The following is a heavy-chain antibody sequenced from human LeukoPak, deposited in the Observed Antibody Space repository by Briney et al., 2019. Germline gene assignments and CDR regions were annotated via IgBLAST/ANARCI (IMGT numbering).Heavy chain of an antibody. CDR3: ARTYSSSWSFDY. D-gene: IGHD6-13*01. CDR2: IYPGDSDT. CDR1: GYSFTSYW. J-gene: IGHJ4*02. V-gene: IGHV5-51*01. Sequence: GESLNISCKGPGYSFTSYWIGWGRRMPWKGREGMGIIYPGDSDTKSSPSFQGQVTISADKSITTAYLQWSSLKASHTALYYCARTYSSSWSFDYWGQGTLVTVSS.